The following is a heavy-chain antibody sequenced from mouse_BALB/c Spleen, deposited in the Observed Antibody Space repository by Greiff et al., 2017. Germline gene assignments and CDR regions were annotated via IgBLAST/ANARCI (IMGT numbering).Heavy chain of an antibody. Sequence: EVQVVESGGGLVKPGGSLKLSCAASGFTFSSYAMSWVRQTPEKRLEWVATISSGGSYTYYPDSVKGRFTISRDNAKNTLYLQMSSLRSEDTAMYYGARQGVYSGSSYGAYCFDYWGQGTTLTVSS. J-gene: IGHJ2*01. CDR3: ARQGVYSGSSYGAYCFDY. V-gene: IGHV5-9-3*01. D-gene: IGHD1-1*01. CDR2: ISSGGSYT. CDR1: GFTFSSYA.